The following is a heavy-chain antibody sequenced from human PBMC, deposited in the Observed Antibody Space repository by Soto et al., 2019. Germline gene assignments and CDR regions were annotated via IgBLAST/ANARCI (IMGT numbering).Heavy chain of an antibody. CDR2: IYPGDSDT. V-gene: IGHV5-51*01. CDR1: GYSFTSYW. D-gene: IGHD1-26*01. Sequence: GESLKISCKGSGYSFTSYWIGWVRQMPGKGLEGVGIIYPGDSDTRYSPSFQGQVTISAVKSISTAFLQWSSLKASDTAMYYCARIVGGSYYYYYYMDVWGKGTTVTVSS. J-gene: IGHJ6*03. CDR3: ARIVGGSYYYYYYMDV.